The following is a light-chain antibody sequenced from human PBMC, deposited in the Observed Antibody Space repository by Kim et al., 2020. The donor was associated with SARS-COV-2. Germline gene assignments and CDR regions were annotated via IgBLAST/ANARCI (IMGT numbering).Light chain of an antibody. CDR2: DVS. V-gene: IGLV2-14*03. CDR3: SSYTSSSPYV. J-gene: IGLJ1*01. CDR1: SSDVGGYNY. Sequence: GQSITIYCTGTSSDVGGYNYGAGYQQHPGKAPKLMIYDVSNRPSGVSNRFSGSKSGNTASLTISGLQAEDEADYYCSSYTSSSPYVFGTGTKVTVL.